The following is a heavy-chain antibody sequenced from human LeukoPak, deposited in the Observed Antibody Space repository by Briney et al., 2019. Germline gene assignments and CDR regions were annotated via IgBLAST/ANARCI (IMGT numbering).Heavy chain of an antibody. D-gene: IGHD2-15*01. CDR3: ARARPYCSGGSCYSRANWFDP. J-gene: IGHJ5*02. Sequence: SVKVSCKASGYTFTSYGISWVRQAPGQGLEWMGWISAYNGNTNYAQKLQGRVTMTTDISTSTAYMELRSLRSDDTAVYYCARARPYCSGGSCYSRANWFDPWGQGTLVTVSS. V-gene: IGHV1-18*01. CDR1: GYTFTSYG. CDR2: ISAYNGNT.